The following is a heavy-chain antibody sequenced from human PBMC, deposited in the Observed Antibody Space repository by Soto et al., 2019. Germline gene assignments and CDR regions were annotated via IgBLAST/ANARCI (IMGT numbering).Heavy chain of an antibody. D-gene: IGHD3-10*01. Sequence: QVQLQQWGAGLLKRSETLSLTYAVYGGSFSGYYWSWIRQPPGKGLEWIGEINHSGSTNYNPSLKSRVTISVDTSKNQFSLKLSSVTAADTAVYYCARVGRAGQGLLWFGWDYYYYMDVWGKGTTVTVSS. J-gene: IGHJ6*03. CDR1: GGSFSGYY. V-gene: IGHV4-34*01. CDR2: INHSGST. CDR3: ARVGRAGQGLLWFGWDYYYYMDV.